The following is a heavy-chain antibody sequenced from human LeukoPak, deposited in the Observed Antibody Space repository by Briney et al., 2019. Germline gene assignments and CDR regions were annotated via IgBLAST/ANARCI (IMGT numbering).Heavy chain of an antibody. D-gene: IGHD3-16*01. V-gene: IGHV3-48*01. CDR1: GFTFSSYS. CDR2: ISSSSSAI. Sequence: GGSLRLSCAASGFTFSSYSMNWVRQAPGKGLEWVSYISSSSSAIYYADSVKGRFTISRDNSKNTLYLQMNSLRVEDTAVYYCAKPAYAGYYYYMDVWGKGTTVTVSS. J-gene: IGHJ6*03. CDR3: AKPAYAGYYYYMDV.